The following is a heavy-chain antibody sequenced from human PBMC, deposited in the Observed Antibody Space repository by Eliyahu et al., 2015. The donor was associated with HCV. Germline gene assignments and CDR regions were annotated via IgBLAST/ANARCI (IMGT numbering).Heavy chain of an antibody. CDR2: VXQSGST. J-gene: IGHJ4*02. V-gene: IGHV4-4*02. D-gene: IGHD5-18*01. CDR3: ATGRSYGPFDS. Sequence: QVHLQESGPGLVKPSXTLSLTCAVSGGSXSNGNXWSWVRQPPGKELEWIGEVXQSGSTTYNPSLKSRVTISVDKSKXQFSLRLNSVTXADTAVYYCATGRSYGPFDSWGQGTLVTVSS. CDR1: GGSXSNGNX.